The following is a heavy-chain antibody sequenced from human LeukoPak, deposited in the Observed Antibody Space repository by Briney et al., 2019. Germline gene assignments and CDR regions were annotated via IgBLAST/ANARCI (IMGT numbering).Heavy chain of an antibody. Sequence: GGSLRLSCAASGFTFSDYYMSWISQAPGKGLEWVSGLSGSGGSTYYADSVKGRFTISRDNSKSALYLQMNSLSAEDTAVYYCVKLTYDSSGDLDYWGQGTPVTVSS. V-gene: IGHV3-23*01. CDR3: VKLTYDSSGDLDY. J-gene: IGHJ4*02. CDR1: GFTFSDYY. D-gene: IGHD3-22*01. CDR2: LSGSGGST.